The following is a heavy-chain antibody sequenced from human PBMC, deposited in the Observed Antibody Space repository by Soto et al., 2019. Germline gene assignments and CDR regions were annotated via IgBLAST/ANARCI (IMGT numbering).Heavy chain of an antibody. Sequence: QITLKEPGPALEKPTQALTLTCTFSGFSLISGGVGVGWIRQPPGKALQWLAVLYLNDDQRYSPSLKSRLTISKSSSKTQVVLTITTMCPMDTGTYYYTHFRRYEQLECWGQGTLVTPSP. V-gene: IGHV2-5*01. D-gene: IGHD1-1*01. CDR3: THFRRYEQLEC. CDR1: GFSLISGGVG. J-gene: IGHJ4*01. CDR2: LYLNDDQ.